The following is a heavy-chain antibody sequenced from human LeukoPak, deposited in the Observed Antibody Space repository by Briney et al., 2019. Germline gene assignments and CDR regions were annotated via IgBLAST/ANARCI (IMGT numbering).Heavy chain of an antibody. CDR2: INPNSGGT. CDR3: TRSWIQLWTPDFDH. D-gene: IGHD5-18*01. CDR1: GYTFSGHY. V-gene: IGHV1-2*06. Sequence: ASVKVSCKASGYTFSGHYLHWVRQAPGQGLEWMGRINPNSGGTKYAQKFQNRVTMTSDTSVSTAYMELNGLRSDDTAIYYCTRSWIQLWTPDFDHWGQGTLVTVSS. J-gene: IGHJ4*02.